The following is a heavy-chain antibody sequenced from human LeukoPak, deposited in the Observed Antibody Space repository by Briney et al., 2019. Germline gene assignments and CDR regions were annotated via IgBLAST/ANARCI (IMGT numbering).Heavy chain of an antibody. CDR1: GFTFSSYA. Sequence: GGSLRLSCAASGFTFSSYAMSWVPQAPGKGLEWVSAISGRGGSTYYADSVKGRFTISRDNSKNTLYLQMNSLRAEDTAVYYCAKDMAKYYDFWSGYYLFDYWGQGTLVTVSS. CDR3: AKDMAKYYDFWSGYYLFDY. CDR2: ISGRGGST. V-gene: IGHV3-23*01. D-gene: IGHD3-3*01. J-gene: IGHJ4*02.